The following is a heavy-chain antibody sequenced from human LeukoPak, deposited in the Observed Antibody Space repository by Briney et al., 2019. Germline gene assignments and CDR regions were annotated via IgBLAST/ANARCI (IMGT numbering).Heavy chain of an antibody. J-gene: IGHJ3*02. V-gene: IGHV1-8*03. D-gene: IGHD3-22*01. CDR1: GYTFTSYD. CDR2: MNPNSGNT. CDR3: ASGGWNYYDSSGLIVFDI. Sequence: ASVKVSCKASGYTFTSYDINWVRQATGQGLDGMGWMNPNSGNTGYAQKFQGRVTITRNTFISTAYMELSSLRSEDTAVYYCASGGWNYYDSSGLIVFDIWGQGTMVTVSS.